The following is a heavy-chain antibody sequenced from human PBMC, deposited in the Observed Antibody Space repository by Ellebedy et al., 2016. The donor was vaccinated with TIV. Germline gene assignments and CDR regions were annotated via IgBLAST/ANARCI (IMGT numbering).Heavy chain of an antibody. CDR3: AIPYCGGDCSWTSYGMGV. D-gene: IGHD2-21*02. CDR2: ISGSGGST. V-gene: IGHV3-23*01. CDR1: GFTFSSYA. Sequence: GGSLRLXXAASGFTFSSYAMSWVRQAPGKGLEWVSAISGSGGSTYYADSVKGRFTISRDNSKNTLYLQMNSLRAEDTAVYYCAIPYCGGDCSWTSYGMGVWGQGTTVTVSS. J-gene: IGHJ6*02.